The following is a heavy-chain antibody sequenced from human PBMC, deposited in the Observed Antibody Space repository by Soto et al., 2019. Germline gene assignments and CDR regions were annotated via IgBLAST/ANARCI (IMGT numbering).Heavy chain of an antibody. CDR3: ARDGPASPFEVYSYGLHVDY. CDR2: ISYDGSNK. CDR1: GFTFSSYA. D-gene: IGHD5-18*01. Sequence: QVQLVESGGGVVQPGRSLRLSCAASGFTFSSYAMHWVRQAPGKGLEWVAVISYDGSNKYYADSVKGRFTISRDNTKNPLYLQMDSRRAEDTAVYYCARDGPASPFEVYSYGLHVDYWGQGNLVTVSS. J-gene: IGHJ4*02. V-gene: IGHV3-30-3*01.